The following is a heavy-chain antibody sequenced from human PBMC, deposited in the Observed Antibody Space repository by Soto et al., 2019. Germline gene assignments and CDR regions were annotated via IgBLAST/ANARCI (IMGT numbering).Heavy chain of an antibody. Sequence: PGGSLRLSCAASGFTFNNAWMNWVRQAPGKGLEWVGLIKSKTDGGTTDYAAPVKDRFTISRDDSKNTLYLQMNSLKTEDTAVYYCTTFFYYYDTTGAGGYWGQGTLVPVSS. CDR1: GFTFNNAW. CDR2: IKSKTDGGTT. V-gene: IGHV3-15*07. D-gene: IGHD3-22*01. CDR3: TTFFYYYDTTGAGGY. J-gene: IGHJ4*02.